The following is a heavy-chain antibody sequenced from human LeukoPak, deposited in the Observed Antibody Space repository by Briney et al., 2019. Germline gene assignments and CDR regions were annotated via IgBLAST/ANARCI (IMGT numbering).Heavy chain of an antibody. CDR3: ARGVRLDY. CDR2: INHSGST. D-gene: IGHD2-21*02. CDR1: GGSISSSSYY. J-gene: IGHJ4*02. Sequence: TSETLSLTCTVSGGSISSSSYYWSWIRQPPGKGLEWIGEINHSGSTNYNPSLKSRVTISVDTSKNQFSLKLSSVTAADTAVYYCARGVRLDYWGQGTLVTVSS. V-gene: IGHV4-39*07.